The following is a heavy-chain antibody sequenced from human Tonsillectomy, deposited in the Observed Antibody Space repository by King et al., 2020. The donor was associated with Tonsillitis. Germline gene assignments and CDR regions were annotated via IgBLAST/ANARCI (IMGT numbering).Heavy chain of an antibody. V-gene: IGHV4-31*03. CDR3: ARIHAGYLYFDL. CDR2: IFYSGST. J-gene: IGHJ2*01. CDR1: GGSINSGDYY. Sequence: VQLQESGPGLVKPSQTLSLTCTVSGGSINSGDYYWRWIRQEPGKGLEWFGYIFYSGSTYYNPSLKSRVTFSVDTSKNNFSLKLRSVTDADTAVYFCARIHAGYLYFDLWGRGTLVTVSS.